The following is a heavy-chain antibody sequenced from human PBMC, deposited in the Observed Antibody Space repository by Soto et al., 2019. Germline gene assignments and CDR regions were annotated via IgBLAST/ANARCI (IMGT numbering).Heavy chain of an antibody. J-gene: IGHJ4*02. Sequence: SVKVSCKASGGTFSSYAISWVRQAPGQGLEWMGGIIPIFGTANYAQKFQGRVTITADESTSTAYMELSSLRSEDTAVYYCAREVGRWLQSHFDYWGQGTLVTVSS. CDR1: GGTFSSYA. V-gene: IGHV1-69*13. D-gene: IGHD5-12*01. CDR3: AREVGRWLQSHFDY. CDR2: IIPIFGTA.